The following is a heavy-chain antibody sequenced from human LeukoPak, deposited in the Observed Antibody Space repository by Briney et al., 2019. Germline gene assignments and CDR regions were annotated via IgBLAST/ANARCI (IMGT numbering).Heavy chain of an antibody. Sequence: ASVKVSCKASGYTFTNYYMHWVRQAPGQGLEWMGIINPSGGSTSYAQKFQGRVTMTRDTSTSTVYMELSSLRSEDTAVYYCARADTYYYDSSGYTFDYWGQGTLVTVSS. CDR2: INPSGGST. J-gene: IGHJ4*02. CDR1: GYTFTNYY. V-gene: IGHV1-46*01. D-gene: IGHD3-22*01. CDR3: ARADTYYYDSSGYTFDY.